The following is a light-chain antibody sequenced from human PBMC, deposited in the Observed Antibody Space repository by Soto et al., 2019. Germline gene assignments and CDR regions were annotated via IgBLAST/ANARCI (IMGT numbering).Light chain of an antibody. Sequence: EIVLTQSPGTLSLSPGERATLSCRASHSVSSSYLAWYQQKPGQPPRLLIYGASSRATGIPDRFAGSGSRTDFTLTISRLEPEDVAVYYCQNYGTSPLFTFGPGPKVDIK. CDR3: QNYGTSPLFT. J-gene: IGKJ3*01. V-gene: IGKV3-20*01. CDR2: GAS. CDR1: HSVSSSY.